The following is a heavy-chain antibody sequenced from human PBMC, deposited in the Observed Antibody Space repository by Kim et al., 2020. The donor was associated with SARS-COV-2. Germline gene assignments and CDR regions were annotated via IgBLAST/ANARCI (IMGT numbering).Heavy chain of an antibody. V-gene: IGHV5-51*01. D-gene: IGHD6-6*01. J-gene: IGHJ6*02. CDR3: ARSPAARHIYGMDV. Sequence: GPYFQGQVTISADKSISTAYLQWSSLKASDTAMYYCARSPAARHIYGMDVWGQGTTVTVSS.